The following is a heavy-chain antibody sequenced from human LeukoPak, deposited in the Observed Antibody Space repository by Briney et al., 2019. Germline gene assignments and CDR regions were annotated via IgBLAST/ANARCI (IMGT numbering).Heavy chain of an antibody. J-gene: IGHJ4*01. V-gene: IGHV1-2*02. CDR2: INPNSGGT. Sequence: GASVKVSCKASGYTFTGYYMHWVRQAPGQGLEWMGWINPNSGGTNYAQKFQGRVTMTRDTSISTAYMELSRLRSDDTAVYYCARDLKFLEWLFFDYWGHGTLVTVSS. CDR3: ARDLKFLEWLFFDY. CDR1: GYTFTGYY. D-gene: IGHD3-3*01.